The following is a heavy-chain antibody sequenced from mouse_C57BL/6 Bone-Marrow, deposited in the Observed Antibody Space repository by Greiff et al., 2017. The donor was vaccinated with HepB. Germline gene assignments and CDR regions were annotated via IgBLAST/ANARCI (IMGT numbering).Heavy chain of an antibody. D-gene: IGHD4-1*01. Sequence: QVQLQQSGAELVRPGASVKLSCKASGYTFTDYYINWVKQRPGQGLEWIARIYPGSGNTYYNEKFKGKATLTAEKSSSPAYMQLSSLTSEDSAVYFCARGDWAFDYWGQGTTLTVSS. CDR1: GYTFTDYY. CDR2: IYPGSGNT. J-gene: IGHJ2*01. V-gene: IGHV1-76*01. CDR3: ARGDWAFDY.